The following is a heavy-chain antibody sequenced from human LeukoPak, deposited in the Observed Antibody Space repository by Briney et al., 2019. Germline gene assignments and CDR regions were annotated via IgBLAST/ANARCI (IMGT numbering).Heavy chain of an antibody. CDR3: ARDWLSSSWFRGPTPNWFDP. V-gene: IGHV1-18*01. Sequence: ASVKVSCKAPGYTFTSYGISWVRQAPGQGLEWMGWISAYNGNTNYAQKLQGRVTMTTDTSTSTAYMELSSLRSEDTAVYYCARDWLSSSWFRGPTPNWFDPWGQGTLVTVSS. D-gene: IGHD6-13*01. CDR2: ISAYNGNT. CDR1: GYTFTSYG. J-gene: IGHJ5*02.